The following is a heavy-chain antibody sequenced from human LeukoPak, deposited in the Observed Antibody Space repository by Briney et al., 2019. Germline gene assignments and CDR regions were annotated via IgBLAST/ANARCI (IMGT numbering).Heavy chain of an antibody. Sequence: SVKVSCKASGGTFSSYAISWVRQAPGQGLEWMGRIIPILGIANYAQKFQGRVTITADKSTSTAYVELSSLRSEDTAVYYCARVQLSAEGGELDPWGQGTLVIVSS. J-gene: IGHJ5*02. CDR2: IIPILGIA. CDR1: GGTFSSYA. CDR3: ARVQLSAEGGELDP. V-gene: IGHV1-69*04. D-gene: IGHD1-1*01.